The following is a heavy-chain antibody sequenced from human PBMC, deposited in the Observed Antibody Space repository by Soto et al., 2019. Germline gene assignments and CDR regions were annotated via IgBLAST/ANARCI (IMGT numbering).Heavy chain of an antibody. CDR2: IYYSGST. D-gene: IGHD6-6*01. J-gene: IGHJ5*02. V-gene: IGHV4-31*03. Sequence: SETLSLTCTVSGASMSSGGYYWTWIRQSPGKGLEWIGYIYYSGSTYYNPSLESRVAISLDTSRSQFSLTLHSVTAADTAIYYCARDRHNNFFDPWGQGTLVT. CDR1: GASMSSGGYY. CDR3: ARDRHNNFFDP.